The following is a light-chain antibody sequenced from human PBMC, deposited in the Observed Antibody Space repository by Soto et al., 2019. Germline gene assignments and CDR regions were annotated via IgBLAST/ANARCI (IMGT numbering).Light chain of an antibody. V-gene: IGLV1-40*01. CDR1: SSNIGATYD. Sequence: QSVLTQPPSVSGAPGQRVTISCTGSSSNIGATYDVQWYQQLPGTAPKLLIYGNSNRPSGVPDRFSGSKSGTSASLAITGLQADDESDYYFQSYDSSLSAHYVFGTGTKHTVL. CDR2: GNS. J-gene: IGLJ1*01. CDR3: QSYDSSLSAHYV.